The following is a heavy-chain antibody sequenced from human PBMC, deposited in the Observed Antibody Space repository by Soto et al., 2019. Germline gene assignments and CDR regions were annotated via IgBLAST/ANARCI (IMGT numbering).Heavy chain of an antibody. Sequence: QVQLQESGPGLVKPSQTLSLTCTVSGGSISSGGYYWIWIRQHPGKGLEWTGYIYYSGSTYYNPSLKSRVTISVDTSKNQFSLKLSSVTAADTAVYYCARTTETKYYYYYYGMDVWGQGTTVTVSS. CDR2: IYYSGST. J-gene: IGHJ6*02. CDR3: ARTTETKYYYYYYGMDV. D-gene: IGHD1-1*01. V-gene: IGHV4-31*03. CDR1: GGSISSGGYY.